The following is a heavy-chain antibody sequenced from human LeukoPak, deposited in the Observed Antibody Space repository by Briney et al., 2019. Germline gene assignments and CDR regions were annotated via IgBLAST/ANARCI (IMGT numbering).Heavy chain of an antibody. CDR2: IYYSGST. J-gene: IGHJ4*02. V-gene: IGHV4-59*01. CDR1: GGSISSYY. D-gene: IGHD4-17*01. CDR3: ARAPRRTTVTEFDY. Sequence: SGTLSLTCTVSGGSISSYYWSWIRQPPGKGLEWIGYIYYSGSTNYNPSLKSRVTISVDTSKNQFSLKLSSVTAADTAVYYCARAPRRTTVTEFDYWGQGTLVTVSS.